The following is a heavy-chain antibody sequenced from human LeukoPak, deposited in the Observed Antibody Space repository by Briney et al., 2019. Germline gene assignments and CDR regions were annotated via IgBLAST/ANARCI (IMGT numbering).Heavy chain of an antibody. CDR1: GFTFSSYA. J-gene: IGHJ4*02. CDR2: ISGSGGST. Sequence: GGSLRLSCAASGFTFSSYAMSWVRQAPGKGLEWVSAISGSGGSTYYADSVKGRFTISRDNSKNTLYLQMNSLRAEDTAVYYCAKPGEDIVVGSLYYFDYWGQGTLVTVSS. D-gene: IGHD2-15*01. V-gene: IGHV3-23*01. CDR3: AKPGEDIVVGSLYYFDY.